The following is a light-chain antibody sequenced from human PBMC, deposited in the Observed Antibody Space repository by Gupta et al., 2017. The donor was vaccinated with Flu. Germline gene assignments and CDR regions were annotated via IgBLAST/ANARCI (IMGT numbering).Light chain of an antibody. V-gene: IGKV3-11*01. CDR3: QQRSNWPQLT. Sequence: EIVLTQSPATLSLSPGERATLSCRASQSVSSYLAWYQQKPGQAPRLLIYDASNRATGIPARFSGSGSGTDFTLTISSREPEDFAVYYCQQRSNWPQLTFGGGTKVDIK. CDR2: DAS. CDR1: QSVSSY. J-gene: IGKJ4*01.